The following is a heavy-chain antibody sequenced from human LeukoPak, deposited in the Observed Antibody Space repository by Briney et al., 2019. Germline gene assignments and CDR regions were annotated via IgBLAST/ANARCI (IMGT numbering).Heavy chain of an antibody. V-gene: IGHV4-34*01. J-gene: IGHJ6*01. CDR3: TRSGLTGMREYERADYYYY. CDR1: GGSISSYL. Sequence: ASETLSLTCTVSGGSISSYLWSWIRQSPGKGLEWIGEVNYRGSPNYNPSLASRVTISVDTSKNQLSLKLTSVTAADSALYYCTRSGLTGMREYERADYYYY. D-gene: IGHD2/OR15-2a*01. CDR2: VNYRGSP.